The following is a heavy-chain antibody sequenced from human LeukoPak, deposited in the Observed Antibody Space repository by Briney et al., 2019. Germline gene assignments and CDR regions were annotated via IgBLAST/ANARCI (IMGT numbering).Heavy chain of an antibody. Sequence: GGSLRLSCAASGFTFSSYAMSWVRQAPGKGLEWVSCISKSGGITYYADSVQGRFTISRDNSKNTLYLQMNSLRAEDTAVYYCAKETGGNREGSYWYLDLWGRGTLVTVSS. V-gene: IGHV3-23*01. CDR3: AKETGGNREGSYWYLDL. J-gene: IGHJ2*01. CDR2: ISKSGGIT. CDR1: GFTFSSYA. D-gene: IGHD4-23*01.